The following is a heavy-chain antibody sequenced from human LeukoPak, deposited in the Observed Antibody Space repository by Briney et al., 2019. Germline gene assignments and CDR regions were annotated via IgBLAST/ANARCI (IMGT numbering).Heavy chain of an antibody. Sequence: SETLSLTCTVSGGSISSYYWSWIRQPPGKGLEWIGYIYYSGSTNYNPSLKSRVTISVDTSKNQFSLKLSSVTAADTAVYYCARWLVMSGMDVWGQGTTVTVSS. CDR2: IYYSGST. J-gene: IGHJ6*02. CDR3: ARWLVMSGMDV. V-gene: IGHV4-59*12. CDR1: GGSISSYY. D-gene: IGHD3-9*01.